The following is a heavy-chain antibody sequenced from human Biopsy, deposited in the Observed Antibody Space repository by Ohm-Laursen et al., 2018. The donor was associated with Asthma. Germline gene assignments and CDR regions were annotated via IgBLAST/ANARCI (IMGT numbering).Heavy chain of an antibody. Sequence: GTLSLTCSLSSGSDGYMRSGNYYWGWIRQPPGKGLEWIGSIYYSGTTYYNPSLESRVTVSADTSKNQFSLKLTSVTAADAAVYYCVRGSSSWHHGPFHYYYGLDVWGQGNLVIVSS. J-gene: IGHJ6*02. CDR1: SGSDGYMRSGNYY. CDR2: IYYSGTT. V-gene: IGHV4-39*01. D-gene: IGHD6-13*01. CDR3: VRGSSSWHHGPFHYYYGLDV.